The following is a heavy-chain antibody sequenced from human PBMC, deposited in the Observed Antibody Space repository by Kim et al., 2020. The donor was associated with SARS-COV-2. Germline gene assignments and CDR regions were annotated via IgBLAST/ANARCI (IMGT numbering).Heavy chain of an antibody. CDR1: GFTFSSYA. J-gene: IGHJ6*02. V-gene: IGHV3-30-3*01. D-gene: IGHD3-10*01. CDR2: ISYDGSNK. Sequence: GGSLRLSCAASGFTFSSYAMHWVRQAPGKGLEWVAVISYDGSNKYYADSVKGRFTISRDNSKNTLYLQMNSLRSEDTAVYYCARATSGSYYYGMDVWGQGTTVTVSS. CDR3: ARATSGSYYYGMDV.